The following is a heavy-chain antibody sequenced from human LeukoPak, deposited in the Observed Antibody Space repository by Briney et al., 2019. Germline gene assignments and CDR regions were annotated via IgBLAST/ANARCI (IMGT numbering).Heavy chain of an antibody. Sequence: RASVKVSCKASGYTFTSYDINWVRQATGQGLEWMGWMNPNSGITGYAQKFQGRVTMTRNTSITTAFLELSSLRSEDTAVYYCARSFSGSYFGVSRFDPWGQGTLVTVSS. CDR3: ARSFSGSYFGVSRFDP. J-gene: IGHJ5*02. D-gene: IGHD1-26*01. V-gene: IGHV1-8*01. CDR2: MNPNSGIT. CDR1: GYTFTSYD.